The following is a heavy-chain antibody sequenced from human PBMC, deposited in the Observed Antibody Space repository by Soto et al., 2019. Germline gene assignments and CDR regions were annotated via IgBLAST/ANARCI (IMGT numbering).Heavy chain of an antibody. CDR2: IYHSGST. J-gene: IGHJ4*02. CDR3: ASSHAGAHITAAVH. D-gene: IGHD6-13*01. CDR1: GGSISSGGYS. Sequence: SETLSLTCAVSGGSISSGGYSWSWIRQPPGKGLEWIGYIYHSGSTYYNPSLKSRVTISVDRSKNQFSLKLSSVTAADTAVYYCASSHAGAHITAAVHWGQGALVTVSS. V-gene: IGHV4-30-2*01.